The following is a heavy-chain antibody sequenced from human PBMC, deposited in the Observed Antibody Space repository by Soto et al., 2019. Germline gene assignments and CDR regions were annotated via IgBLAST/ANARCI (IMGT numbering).Heavy chain of an antibody. CDR2: IYYSGST. CDR1: GGSISSSSYY. D-gene: IGHD2-21*02. CDR3: ARLGAGYCGGDCYSNWFDP. V-gene: IGHV4-39*01. Sequence: SETLSLTCTVSGGSISSSSYYWGWIRQPPGKGLEWIGSIYYSGSTYYNPSLKSRVTISVDTSKNQFSLKLSSVTAADTAVYYCARLGAGYCGGDCYSNWFDPWGQGTLVTVSS. J-gene: IGHJ5*02.